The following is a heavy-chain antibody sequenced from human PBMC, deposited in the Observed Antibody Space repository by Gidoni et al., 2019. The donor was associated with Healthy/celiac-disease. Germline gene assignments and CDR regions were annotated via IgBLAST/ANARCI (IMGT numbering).Heavy chain of an antibody. Sequence: QVQLQESGPGLVKPSETLSLTCTVSGGPISSYYWSWIRQPPGKGLEWIGYIYYSGSTNYNPSLKSRVTISVDTSKNQFSLKLSSVTAADTAVYYCARGTSGYSGYDYNGMDVWGQGTTVTVSS. D-gene: IGHD5-12*01. CDR2: IYYSGST. CDR1: GGPISSYY. J-gene: IGHJ6*02. CDR3: ARGTSGYSGYDYNGMDV. V-gene: IGHV4-59*01.